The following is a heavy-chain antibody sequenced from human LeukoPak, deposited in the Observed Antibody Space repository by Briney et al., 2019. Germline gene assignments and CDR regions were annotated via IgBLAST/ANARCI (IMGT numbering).Heavy chain of an antibody. CDR3: ARVGTGGIYAFDI. V-gene: IGHV4-4*07. D-gene: IGHD2-8*02. J-gene: IGHJ3*02. CDR2: NYDSGRT. Sequence: SETLSLTCSVAGVSTSSYYWSWIRQPAGKGLEWIGHNYDSGRTNYNPSLKSRVTMSVDTSKNQFSLKVTSVTAADTAVYYCARVGTGGIYAFDIWGQGTMVTVSS. CDR1: GVSTSSYY.